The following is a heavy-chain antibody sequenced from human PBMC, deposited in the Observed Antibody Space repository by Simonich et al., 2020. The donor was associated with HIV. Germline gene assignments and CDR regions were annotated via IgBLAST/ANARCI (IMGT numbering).Heavy chain of an antibody. Sequence: EVQLVESGGGLVQPGGSLRLSCGAFGFTFSNYWMTWVRQATGKGLECVAKLNKDGSTKNYVDSVKGRFTISRDNAKNSLYLQMDSLRVEDTAVYYWAREPQMSSFDIWGQGTVVTVSS. CDR2: LNKDGSTK. V-gene: IGHV3-7*01. CDR1: GFTFSNYW. J-gene: IGHJ3*02. CDR3: AREPQMSSFDI.